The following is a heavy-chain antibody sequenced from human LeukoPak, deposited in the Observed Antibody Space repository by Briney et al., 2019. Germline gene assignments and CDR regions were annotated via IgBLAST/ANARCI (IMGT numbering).Heavy chain of an antibody. CDR1: GYTLTAGYY. D-gene: IGHD2-8*01. J-gene: IGHJ4*02. V-gene: IGHV1-2*06. CDR3: VRDNGAY. CDR2: INSYSGGT. Sequence: ASVKVSCTASGYTLTAGYYVHWVRQAPGQGLEWMGRINSYSGGTNYALKFQGRVTMTRDTSMSTAYMDLSSLTSDDTAVYFCVRDNGAYWGQGTLVTVSS.